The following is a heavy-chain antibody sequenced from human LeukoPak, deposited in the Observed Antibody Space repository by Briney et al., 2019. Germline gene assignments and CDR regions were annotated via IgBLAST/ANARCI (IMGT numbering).Heavy chain of an antibody. D-gene: IGHD3-10*01. J-gene: IGHJ4*02. CDR1: GGTFSSYA. CDR2: IIPIFGTA. CDR3: ARDPRHYYGSGSYN. Sequence: PGASVKVSCKASGGTFSSYAISWVRQAPGQGLEWMGGIIPIFGTANYAQKFQGRVTITADESTSTAYMELSSLRSEDTAVYYCARDPRHYYGSGSYNWGQGTLVTVSS. V-gene: IGHV1-69*13.